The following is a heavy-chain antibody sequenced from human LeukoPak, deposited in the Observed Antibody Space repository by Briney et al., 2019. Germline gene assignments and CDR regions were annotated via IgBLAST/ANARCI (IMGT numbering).Heavy chain of an antibody. CDR2: INPNSGAT. D-gene: IGHD1-26*01. CDR1: GYSFTNYY. J-gene: IGHJ4*02. CDR3: ARDGSGSYYGGWDY. V-gene: IGHV1-2*02. Sequence: ASVKVSCKASGYSFTNYYMHWVRQAPGQGLEWMGWINPNSGATNYAQKFQGRVTMTRDTSISTAYMELSSPISDDTAVYYCARDGSGSYYGGWDYWGQGTLVTVSS.